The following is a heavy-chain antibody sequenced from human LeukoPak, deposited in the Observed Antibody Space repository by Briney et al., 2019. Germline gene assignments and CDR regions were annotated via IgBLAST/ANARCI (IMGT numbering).Heavy chain of an antibody. Sequence: PGGSLRLSCAASGFAFSSYAMSRVRPRPGEGLGWVSVISRRDDYTYYADSVKGRFTISRDNSKNTLYLQMDTLRAEDTAVYYCANDYRSGSFHDFWGQGTLVTVSS. J-gene: IGHJ4*02. D-gene: IGHD3-10*01. CDR2: ISRRDDYT. CDR3: ANDYRSGSFHDF. CDR1: GFAFSSYA. V-gene: IGHV3-23*01.